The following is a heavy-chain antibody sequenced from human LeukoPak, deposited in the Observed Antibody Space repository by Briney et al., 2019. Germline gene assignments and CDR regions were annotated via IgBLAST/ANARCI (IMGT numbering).Heavy chain of an antibody. D-gene: IGHD5-18*01. CDR3: ARGIGYSYGPLDY. J-gene: IGHJ4*02. Sequence: KPSETLSLTCTVSGDSISSYYWSWIRQPPGKGLEWIGYIYYSGSTNYNPSLKSRVTISVDTSKNQFSLKLSSVTAADTAVYYCARGIGYSYGPLDYWGQGTLVTVSS. CDR1: GDSISSYY. V-gene: IGHV4-59*01. CDR2: IYYSGST.